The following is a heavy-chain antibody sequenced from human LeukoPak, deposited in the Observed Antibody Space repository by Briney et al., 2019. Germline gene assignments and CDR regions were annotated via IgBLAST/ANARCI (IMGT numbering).Heavy chain of an antibody. Sequence: GGSLRLSCAASEFTFSRYSMNWLRQAPGEGLEWVSSISSSGHDMYYGDSVKGRFTISRDNAKKSLYLQMNSLRAEDTAVYYCARHGDGFYYGMDVWGQGTTVTVSS. CDR2: ISSSGHDM. CDR1: EFTFSRYS. CDR3: ARHGDGFYYGMDV. D-gene: IGHD4-17*01. V-gene: IGHV3-21*01. J-gene: IGHJ6*02.